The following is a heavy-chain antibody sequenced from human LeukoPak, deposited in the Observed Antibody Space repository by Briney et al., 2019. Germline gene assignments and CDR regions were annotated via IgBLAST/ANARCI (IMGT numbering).Heavy chain of an antibody. V-gene: IGHV4-4*07. CDR2: SYTTGRT. D-gene: IGHD1-26*01. CDR3: ARSGGSGFQLDS. CDR1: GGSIGSYY. J-gene: IGHJ4*02. Sequence: PSETLSLTCTVPGGSIGSYYWSWVRQPAGKGLGSIWRSYTTGRTIYNPSLKSRVTMSLDTSKNQLSLNLSSVTAADTAVYYCARSGGSGFQLDSWGQGTLVTVSS.